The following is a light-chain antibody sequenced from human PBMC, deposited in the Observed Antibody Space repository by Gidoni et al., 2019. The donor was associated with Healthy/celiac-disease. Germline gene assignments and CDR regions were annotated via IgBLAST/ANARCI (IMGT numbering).Light chain of an antibody. CDR1: QSISCW. CDR3: QQYNSYWT. V-gene: IGKV1-5*03. J-gene: IGKJ1*01. Sequence: DIQMTQSPSTLSASVGDRVTITCRASQSISCWLAWYQQKPGKAPKLLIYKASSLESGVPSRFSGSGSGTEFTLTIRSLQPDDFATYYCQQYNSYWTFGQGTKVEIK. CDR2: KAS.